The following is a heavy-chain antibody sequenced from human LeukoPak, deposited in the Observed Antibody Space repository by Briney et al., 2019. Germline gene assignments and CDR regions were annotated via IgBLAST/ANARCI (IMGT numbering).Heavy chain of an antibody. D-gene: IGHD3-10*01. CDR1: GFTFSSYS. Sequence: GGSLRLSCAASGFTFSSYSMNWVRQAPGKGLEWGSSISSSSSYIYYADSVKGRFTISRDNAKNSLYLQMNSLRAEDTAVYYCARASAGMVRLFDPWGQGTLVTVSS. V-gene: IGHV3-21*01. CDR3: ARASAGMVRLFDP. J-gene: IGHJ5*02. CDR2: ISSSSSYI.